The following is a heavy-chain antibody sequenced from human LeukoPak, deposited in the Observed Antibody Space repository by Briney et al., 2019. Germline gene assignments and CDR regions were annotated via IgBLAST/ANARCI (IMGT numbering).Heavy chain of an antibody. V-gene: IGHV4-61*08. Sequence: SETLSLTCTVSGDSITRSGFYWAWIRQPPGKGLEWVGYIYYSGSTNYNPSLKSRVTISVDTSKNQFSLKLSSVTAADTAVYYCARVERYYYYYGMDVWGQGTTVTVSS. J-gene: IGHJ6*02. D-gene: IGHD1-1*01. CDR1: GDSITRSGFY. CDR3: ARVERYYYYYGMDV. CDR2: IYYSGST.